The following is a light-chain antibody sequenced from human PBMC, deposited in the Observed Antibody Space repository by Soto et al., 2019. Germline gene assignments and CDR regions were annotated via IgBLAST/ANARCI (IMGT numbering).Light chain of an antibody. J-gene: IGKJ5*01. CDR2: DAS. CDR3: QQYTGPPTT. Sequence: EIVMTQSPATLSVSPGERATLSCRASQSVRGNLAWYQQKPGQAPRLLIFDASRKTFGVPDRFTGSGSGTEFTLTISRLEPEDSAVYFCQQYTGPPTTCGQGTHWRL. V-gene: IGKV3D-15*01. CDR1: QSVRGN.